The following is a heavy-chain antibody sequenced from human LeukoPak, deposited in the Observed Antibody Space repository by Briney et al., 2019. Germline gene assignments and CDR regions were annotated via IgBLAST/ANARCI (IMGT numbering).Heavy chain of an antibody. CDR1: GFTFRSFG. CDR2: IRFDGSNQ. J-gene: IGHJ4*02. V-gene: IGHV3-30*02. Sequence: GGSLRLSCAASGFTFRSFGMHFVRQAPGKGLEWVAFIRFDGSNQYHIDSVKGRFTISRDNSNNTLFLQMNNLRGDDTAVYFCAKGYGESHFDSWGQGTLVTVSS. D-gene: IGHD5-18*01. CDR3: AKGYGESHFDS.